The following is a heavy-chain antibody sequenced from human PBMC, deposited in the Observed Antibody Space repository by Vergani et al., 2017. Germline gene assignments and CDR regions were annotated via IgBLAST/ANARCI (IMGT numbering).Heavy chain of an antibody. CDR3: ASAPIAVAGDYFDY. CDR1: GFSLSTSGVG. D-gene: IGHD6-19*01. J-gene: IGHJ4*02. V-gene: IGHV2-5*02. CDR2: IYWDDDK. Sequence: QITLKESGPTLVKPTQTLTLTCTFSGFSLSTSGVGVGWIRQPPGNALEWLALIYWDDDKRYSPSLKSRLTITKDTSKNQVVLTMTNMDPVDTATYYCASAPIAVAGDYFDYWGQGTLVTVSS.